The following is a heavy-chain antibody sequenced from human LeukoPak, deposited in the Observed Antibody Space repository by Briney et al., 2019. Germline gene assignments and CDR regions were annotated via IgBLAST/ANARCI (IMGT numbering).Heavy chain of an antibody. J-gene: IGHJ6*03. CDR3: ARNTYYDFWSGKPYYYYMDV. CDR2: INPNSGGT. Sequence: ASVKVSCKASGYTFTGYYMHWVRQAPGQGLEWMGWINPNSGGTNYAQKFQGRVTMTRDTSISTAYMELSRLRSDDTAVYYCARNTYYDFWSGKPYYYYMDVWGKGTTVTVSS. CDR1: GYTFTGYY. V-gene: IGHV1-2*02. D-gene: IGHD3-3*01.